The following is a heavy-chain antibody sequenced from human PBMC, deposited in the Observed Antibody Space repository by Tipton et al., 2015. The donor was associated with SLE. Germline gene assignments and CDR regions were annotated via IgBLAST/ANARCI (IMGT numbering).Heavy chain of an antibody. CDR3: NAWLLPQFYFDY. V-gene: IGHV1-69*05. CDR1: GGDFRSYA. Sequence: QSGAEVKKPGSSVKVSCRASGGDFRSYAVSWVRQAPGQGLEWLGGIIPLYGTVNYAQKFQDRVTITTDESTSTVYMELSSLRFEDTAMYYCNAWLLPQFYFDYWGQGTLVTVSS. D-gene: IGHD3-22*01. J-gene: IGHJ4*02. CDR2: IIPLYGTV.